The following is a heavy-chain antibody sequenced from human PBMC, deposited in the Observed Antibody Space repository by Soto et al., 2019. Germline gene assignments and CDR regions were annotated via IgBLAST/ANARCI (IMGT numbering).Heavy chain of an antibody. CDR2: IGTSSSYI. CDR1: GFTFSSYS. Sequence: GGSLRLSCAASGFTFSSYSMNWVRQAPGKGLEWVSSIGTSSSYIYYADSVKGRFTISRDNAKNSLYLQMDSLRVEDMAVYYCARAPLRYFDWLLSPFDYWGQGTLVTVSS. D-gene: IGHD3-9*01. J-gene: IGHJ4*02. CDR3: ARAPLRYFDWLLSPFDY. V-gene: IGHV3-21*01.